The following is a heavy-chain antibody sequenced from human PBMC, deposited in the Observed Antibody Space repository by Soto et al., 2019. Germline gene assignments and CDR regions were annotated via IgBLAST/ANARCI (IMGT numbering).Heavy chain of an antibody. CDR2: IKTKIEGETT. Sequence: QLVESGGGLVRPGGSLRLSCSASDFIISSAWMNWVRQAPGKGLEWVGRIKTKIEGETTHYAAPVNGRFTVSRDDSKNMLYVQMNSLKADDTALYYCTTGSVEGVWGQGTTVTVSS. D-gene: IGHD2-15*01. V-gene: IGHV3-15*07. CDR1: DFIISSAW. J-gene: IGHJ6*02. CDR3: TTGSVEGV.